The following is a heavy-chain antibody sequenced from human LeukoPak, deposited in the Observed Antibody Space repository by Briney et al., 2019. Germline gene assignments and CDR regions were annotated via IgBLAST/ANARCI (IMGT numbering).Heavy chain of an antibody. CDR3: ARDQRGGGYSYGYFDY. CDR2: INPSGGST. Sequence: ASVKVSCKASGYTFTSYYMHWVRQAPGQGLEWMGIINPSGGSTSYAQKFQGRVTMTRDTSTSTVYMELSSLRSEDTAVYYCARDQRGGGYSYGYFDYWGQGTLVTVSS. J-gene: IGHJ4*02. CDR1: GYTFTSYY. V-gene: IGHV1-46*01. D-gene: IGHD5-18*01.